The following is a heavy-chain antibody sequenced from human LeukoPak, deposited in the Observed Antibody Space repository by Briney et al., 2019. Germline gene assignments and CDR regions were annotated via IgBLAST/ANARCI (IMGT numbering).Heavy chain of an antibody. D-gene: IGHD1-26*01. CDR3: ARHRGVSYYDAFDV. Sequence: SETLSLTCSVSGDSISSYYWSWIRQPPVKGLEWIGYIYYSGDTNYNPSLKSRVTISLDTSKNQFSLNLSSVTAADTAVYYCARHRGVSYYDAFDVWGQGTVVTVSS. CDR1: GDSISSYY. J-gene: IGHJ3*01. V-gene: IGHV4-59*08. CDR2: IYYSGDT.